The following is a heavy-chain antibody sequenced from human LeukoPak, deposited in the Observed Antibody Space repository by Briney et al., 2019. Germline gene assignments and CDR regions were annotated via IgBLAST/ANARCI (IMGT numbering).Heavy chain of an antibody. Sequence: SETLSLTCAVCGGAFRGYYWSWIRQPPGEGLKWIGEINHSGSTNYNPSLKSRVTISVDTSKNQFSLKLSSVTAADTAVYYCAMISELMTTVTYFDYWGQGTLVTVSS. J-gene: IGHJ4*02. CDR3: AMISELMTTVTYFDY. CDR1: GGAFRGYY. D-gene: IGHD4-17*01. CDR2: INHSGST. V-gene: IGHV4-34*01.